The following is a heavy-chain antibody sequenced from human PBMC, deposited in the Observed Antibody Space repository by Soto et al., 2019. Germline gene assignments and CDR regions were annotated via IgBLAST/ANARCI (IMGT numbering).Heavy chain of an antibody. Sequence: EQLVESGGGLIQSGGSLRISCAFSGLTVSRNYMSWVRQAPGKGLDWVSVLYSGGSLSYAESVKGRFTISRDSSKNILFLQMNSLRPEDTAIYYCAHSSGHHYYFDSWGQGTLVTVSS. D-gene: IGHD3-22*01. CDR3: AHSSGHHYYFDS. V-gene: IGHV3-53*01. CDR2: LYSGGSL. CDR1: GLTVSRNY. J-gene: IGHJ4*02.